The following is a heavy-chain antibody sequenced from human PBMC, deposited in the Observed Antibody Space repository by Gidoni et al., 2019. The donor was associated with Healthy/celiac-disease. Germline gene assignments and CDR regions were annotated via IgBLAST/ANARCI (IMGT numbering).Heavy chain of an antibody. CDR3: ARGPLFDD. CDR1: GGSFSGYY. J-gene: IGHJ4*02. V-gene: IGHV4-34*01. CDR2: INHSGST. Sequence: QVQLQQWRAGLLKPSETLSLTCAVYGGSFSGYYWRWIGQRPGKGLEWIGEINHSGSTNYSPSHKSRVTISVDTAKNQFSLKLSSVTAADTAVYYCARGPLFDDWGQGTLVTVSS.